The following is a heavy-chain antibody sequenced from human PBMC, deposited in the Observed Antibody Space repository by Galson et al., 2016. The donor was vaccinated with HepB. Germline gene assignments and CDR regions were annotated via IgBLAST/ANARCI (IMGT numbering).Heavy chain of an antibody. Sequence: LSLTCTVSGGSINSYYWSWIRQPPGKGPEWIGYIHYSGSTSYNPSLRSTVTISIDTSKKQFSLRLSSVTAADTAVYYCAHSGAAIGLIWGQGTLVTVSS. CDR3: AHSGAAIGLI. J-gene: IGHJ4*02. D-gene: IGHD2-2*02. V-gene: IGHV4-59*01. CDR2: IHYSGST. CDR1: GGSINSYY.